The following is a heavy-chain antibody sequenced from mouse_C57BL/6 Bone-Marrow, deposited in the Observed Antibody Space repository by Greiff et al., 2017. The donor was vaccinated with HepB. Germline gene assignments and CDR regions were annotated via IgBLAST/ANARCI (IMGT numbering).Heavy chain of an antibody. D-gene: IGHD4-1*01. J-gene: IGHJ1*03. CDR3: ARHELVYWYFDV. CDR2: ISSGSSTI. V-gene: IGHV5-17*01. Sequence: DVQLQESGGGLVKPGGSLKLSCAASGFTFSDYGMHWVRQAPEKGLEWVAYISSGSSTIYYADTVKGRFTISRDNAKNTLFLQMTSLRSEDTAMYYCARHELVYWYFDVWGTGTTVTVSS. CDR1: GFTFSDYG.